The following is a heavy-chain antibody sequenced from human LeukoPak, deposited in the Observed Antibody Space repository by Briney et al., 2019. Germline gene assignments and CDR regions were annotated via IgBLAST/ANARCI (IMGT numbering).Heavy chain of an antibody. Sequence: GGSLRLSCAASGFTFSDYYMSWIRQAPGKRLEWVSYISSSGSTIYYADSVKGRFTISRDNSKNTLYLQMNSLRAEDTAVYYCAKDGEGYCGSTSCLGVDYWGQGTLVTVSS. J-gene: IGHJ4*02. CDR1: GFTFSDYY. V-gene: IGHV3-11*04. CDR3: AKDGEGYCGSTSCLGVDY. CDR2: ISSSGSTI. D-gene: IGHD2-2*01.